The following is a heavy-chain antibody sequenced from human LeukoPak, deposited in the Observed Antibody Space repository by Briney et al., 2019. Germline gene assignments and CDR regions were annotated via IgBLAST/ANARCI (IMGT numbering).Heavy chain of an antibody. CDR2: ISAYNGNT. J-gene: IGHJ4*02. CDR3: ARDTATVTTYSVY. Sequence: ASVEVSCKASGYTFTSYAMHWVRQAPGQRLEWMGWISAYNGNTNYAQKLQGRVTMTTDTSTSTAYMELRSLRSDDTAVYYCARDTATVTTYSVYWGQGTLVTVSS. D-gene: IGHD4-17*01. CDR1: GYTFTSYA. V-gene: IGHV1-18*01.